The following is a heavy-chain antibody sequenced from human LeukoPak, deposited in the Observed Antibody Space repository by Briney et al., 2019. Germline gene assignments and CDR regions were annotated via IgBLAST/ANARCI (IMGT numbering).Heavy chain of an antibody. V-gene: IGHV3-23*01. J-gene: IGHJ4*02. CDR3: AKADDYYDSSGYQDY. CDR1: GFTFSSYA. CDR2: ISGSGGST. Sequence: GGSLRLSCAASGFTFSSYAMSWVRQAPGKGLEWVSAISGSGGSTYYADSVKGRFTISRDNSKNTLYLQMNSLRAEDTAVYYCAKADDYYDSSGYQDYWGQGTLVTVSS. D-gene: IGHD3-22*01.